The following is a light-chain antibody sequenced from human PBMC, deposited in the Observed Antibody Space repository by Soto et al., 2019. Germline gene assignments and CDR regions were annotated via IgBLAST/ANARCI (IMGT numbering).Light chain of an antibody. CDR1: QSISSY. J-gene: IGKJ1*01. V-gene: IGKV1-39*01. Sequence: DIQMTQSPSSLSASVGDRVTITCRASQSISSYLNWYQQKPGKAPKLLIYAASSMQSGVPSRFSGSGSGTDFTLTISSLQPEDFATYYCQQWYSTPWTFGQGTKVEIK. CDR3: QQWYSTPWT. CDR2: AAS.